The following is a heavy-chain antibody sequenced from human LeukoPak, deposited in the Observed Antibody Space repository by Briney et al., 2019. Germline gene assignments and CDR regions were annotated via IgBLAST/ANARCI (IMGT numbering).Heavy chain of an antibody. J-gene: IGHJ4*02. CDR2: INPNSGGT. Sequence: ASVKVSCKASGYTFTSYYMHWVRQAPGQGLEWMGWINPNSGGTNYAQKFQGRVTMTRDTSISTAYMELSRLRSDDTAVYYCARDWGLLTGYASMPDYWGQGTLVTVSS. CDR1: GYTFTSYY. CDR3: ARDWGLLTGYASMPDY. D-gene: IGHD3-9*01. V-gene: IGHV1-2*02.